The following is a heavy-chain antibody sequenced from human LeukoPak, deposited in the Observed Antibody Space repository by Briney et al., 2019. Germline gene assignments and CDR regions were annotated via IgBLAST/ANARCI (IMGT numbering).Heavy chain of an antibody. V-gene: IGHV4-59*01. CDR2: IYYSGST. Sequence: SETLSLTCTVSDGSISTYYWSWVRQPPGKGLEWIGYIYYSGSTNYNPSLKSRVTISVDTSKKQFFLNLSSVTAADTAVYYCTGVGFWSGYYHFDSWGQGTLVTVSS. CDR3: TGVGFWSGYYHFDS. CDR1: DGSISTYY. J-gene: IGHJ4*02. D-gene: IGHD3-3*01.